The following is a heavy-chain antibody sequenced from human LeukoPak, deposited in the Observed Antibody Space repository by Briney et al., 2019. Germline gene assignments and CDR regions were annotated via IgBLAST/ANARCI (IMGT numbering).Heavy chain of an antibody. D-gene: IGHD2-15*01. J-gene: IGHJ4*02. V-gene: IGHV3-53*01. CDR1: GFTFDDYT. Sequence: GGSLRLSCAASGFTFDDYTMHWVRQAPGKGLEWVSVIYSGGDTYYADSVKGRFTISRDNSKNTLYLQMNRLRAEDTAVYYCARTGYCGGGSCYPRWGQGTLVTVSS. CDR3: ARTGYCGGGSCYPR. CDR2: IYSGGDT.